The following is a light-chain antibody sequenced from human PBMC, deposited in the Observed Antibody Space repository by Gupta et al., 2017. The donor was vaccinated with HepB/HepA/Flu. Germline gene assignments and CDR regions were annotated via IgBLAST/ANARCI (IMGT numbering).Light chain of an antibody. Sequence: DIQTTQSPPSLSASAGDRIIITCRAGQSIRAYLNWYQQRPGKAPNLLIYGASNLHTGVPSRFSGSGSGTDFTLTISSLQPEDFATYSCQQNYSTPWTFGRGTKVDMK. J-gene: IGKJ1*01. CDR3: QQNYSTPWT. CDR2: GAS. V-gene: IGKV1-39*01. CDR1: QSIRAY.